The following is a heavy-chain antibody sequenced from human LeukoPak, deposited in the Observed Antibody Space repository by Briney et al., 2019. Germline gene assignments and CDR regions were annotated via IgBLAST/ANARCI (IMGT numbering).Heavy chain of an antibody. CDR1: GYTFTGYY. D-gene: IGHD3-22*01. CDR2: INPNSGGP. J-gene: IGHJ4*02. V-gene: IGHV1-2*02. CDR3: ARDTTDYYDSSGYYPHFEY. Sequence: SVKVSCQASGYTFTGYYMLGVRQAPAQGLEGMGWINPNSGGPNYEQKFQGRVTMTRDTSISTAYMELSRLRSDDTAVYYCARDTTDYYDSSGYYPHFEYWGQGTLVTVSS.